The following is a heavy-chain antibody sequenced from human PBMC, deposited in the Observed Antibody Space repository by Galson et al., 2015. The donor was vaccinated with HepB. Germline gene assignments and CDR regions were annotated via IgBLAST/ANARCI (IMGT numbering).Heavy chain of an antibody. CDR2: ISYDGSNK. V-gene: IGHV3-30*18. D-gene: IGHD2-2*01. CDR1: GFTFSSYG. Sequence: SLRLSCAASGFTFSSYGMHWVRQAPGKGLEWVAVISYDGSNKYYADSVKGRFTISRDNSKNTLYLQMNSLRAEDTAVYYCAKASTVVPRGNWFDPWGQGTLVTVSS. CDR3: AKASTVVPRGNWFDP. J-gene: IGHJ5*02.